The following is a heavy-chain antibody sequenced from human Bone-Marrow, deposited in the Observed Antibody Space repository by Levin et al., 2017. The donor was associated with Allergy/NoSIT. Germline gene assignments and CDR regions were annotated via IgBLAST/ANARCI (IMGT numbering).Heavy chain of an antibody. CDR2: ISYDGSNK. CDR1: GFTFSSYG. Sequence: PGGSLRLSCAASGFTFSSYGLHWVRQAPAKGLEWVAVISYDGSNKYYSDPVTGRFTISRDNSKNTLYLQMNSLRAEDTAVYYCAKESGATTDFDYWGQGTLVTVSS. J-gene: IGHJ4*02. V-gene: IGHV3-30*18. CDR3: AKESGATTDFDY. D-gene: IGHD1-14*01.